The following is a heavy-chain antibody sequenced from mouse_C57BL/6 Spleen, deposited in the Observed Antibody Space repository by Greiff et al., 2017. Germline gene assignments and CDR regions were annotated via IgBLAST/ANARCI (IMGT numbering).Heavy chain of an antibody. J-gene: IGHJ2*01. CDR1: GYTFTSYW. CDR2: IHPNSGST. CDR3: ASPHYGSSYDY. V-gene: IGHV1-64*01. D-gene: IGHD1-1*01. Sequence: QVQLQQSGAELVKPGASVKLSCKASGYTFTSYWMHWVKQRPGQGLEWIGMIHPNSGSTNYNEKFKSKATLTVDKSSSTAYMQLSSLTSEDSAVYYCASPHYGSSYDYWGQGTTLTVSS.